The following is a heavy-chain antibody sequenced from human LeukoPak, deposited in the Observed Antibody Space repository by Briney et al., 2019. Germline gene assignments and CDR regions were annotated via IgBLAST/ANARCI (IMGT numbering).Heavy chain of an antibody. J-gene: IGHJ5*02. Sequence: PGRSLRLSCAASGFTFSSYAMHWVRQAPGKGLEWVAVISYDGSNKYYADSVKGRFTISRDNSKNTLYLQMNSLRAEDTAVYYCARAFISMERLGSWFDPWGQGTLVTVSS. D-gene: IGHD1-1*01. CDR2: ISYDGSNK. CDR3: ARAFISMERLGSWFDP. V-gene: IGHV3-30*04. CDR1: GFTFSSYA.